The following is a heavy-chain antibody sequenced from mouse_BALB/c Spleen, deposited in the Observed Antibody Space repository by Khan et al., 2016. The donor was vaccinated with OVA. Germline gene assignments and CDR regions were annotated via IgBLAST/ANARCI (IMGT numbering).Heavy chain of an antibody. J-gene: IGHJ3*01. CDR3: ARSPYGNFAY. Sequence: EVMLVESGGGLVKPGGSLKLSCAASGFTFTTYAMSWVRQTPEKRLEWVATISSYGDYTYYPDNVTGRFTISRDNAKNTLYLQMSSLRSEDTAMYYCARSPYGNFAYWGQGTLVTVSA. V-gene: IGHV5-9-1*01. D-gene: IGHD2-1*01. CDR1: GFTFTTYA. CDR2: ISSYGDYT.